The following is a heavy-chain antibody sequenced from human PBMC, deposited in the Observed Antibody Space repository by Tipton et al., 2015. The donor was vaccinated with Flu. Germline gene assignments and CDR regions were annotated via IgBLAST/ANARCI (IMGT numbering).Heavy chain of an antibody. D-gene: IGHD4-11*01. CDR2: TYSSGST. CDR3: ARRDFSNYVSDPKNWFDP. CDR1: GALVNSGSYY. Sequence: TLSLTCAVSGALVNSGSYYWSWIRQTAGKGLEWLGRTYSSGSTMYNPSLEGRVTISVDSSKTKFFLKLTSVTAADTAVYFCARRDFSNYVSDPKNWFDPWGPGVLVSVSS. J-gene: IGHJ5*02. V-gene: IGHV4-61*02.